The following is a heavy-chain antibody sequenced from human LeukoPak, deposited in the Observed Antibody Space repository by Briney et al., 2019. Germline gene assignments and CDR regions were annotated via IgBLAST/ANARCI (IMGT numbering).Heavy chain of an antibody. D-gene: IGHD3-16*01. V-gene: IGHV1-69*05. CDR3: ARDGGAAGNHYYYYMEV. CDR1: GGTFSSYA. J-gene: IGHJ6*03. Sequence: SVKVSCKASGGTFSSYAISWVRQAPGQGLEWMGGISPIFGTANYAQKFQGRVTITTDESTSTAYMELSSLRSEDTAVYYCARDGGAAGNHYYYYMEVWGKGTTVTVSS. CDR2: ISPIFGTA.